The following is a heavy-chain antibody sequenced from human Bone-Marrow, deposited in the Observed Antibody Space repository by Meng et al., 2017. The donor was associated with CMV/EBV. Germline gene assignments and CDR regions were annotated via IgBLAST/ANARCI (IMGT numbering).Heavy chain of an antibody. CDR1: GGSVSSGRYY. Sequence: SETLSLTCTVSGGSVSSGRYYWSWIRQPPGKGLEWIGYIYYSGSTNYNPSLKSRVTISVDTSKHQFSLKLSSVTAADTAVYYCASRRDGYKYYFEYWGQGTLVTVSS. V-gene: IGHV4-61*01. CDR2: IYYSGST. J-gene: IGHJ4*02. D-gene: IGHD5-24*01. CDR3: ASRRDGYKYYFEY.